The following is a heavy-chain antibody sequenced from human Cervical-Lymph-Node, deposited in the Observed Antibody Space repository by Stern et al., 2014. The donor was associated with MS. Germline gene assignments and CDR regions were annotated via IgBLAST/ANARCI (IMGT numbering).Heavy chain of an antibody. CDR2: ISYIGST. V-gene: IGHV4-31*03. J-gene: IGHJ4*02. CDR3: ARSDRLWGSFDY. D-gene: IGHD3-16*01. CDR1: GASISTVGYY. Sequence: QVQLQESGPGLVKPSPTLSLTCTVSGASISTVGYYWSWIRQHPGKGLEWIAYISYIGSTYYNPSLKSRVSISADTSKNQSSLNLTSVTAADTALYYCARSDRLWGSFDYWGQGTLVAVSS.